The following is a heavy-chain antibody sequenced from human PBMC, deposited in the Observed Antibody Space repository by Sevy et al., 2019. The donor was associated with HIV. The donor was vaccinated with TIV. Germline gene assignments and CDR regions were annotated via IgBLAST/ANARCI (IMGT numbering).Heavy chain of an antibody. CDR2: ISGSGGST. D-gene: IGHD3-22*01. V-gene: IGHV3-23*01. J-gene: IGHJ4*02. Sequence: GGSLRLSCAASGFTFSSYAMSWVRQAPGKGLEWVSAISGSGGSTYYADSVKGRFTISRDNSKNTLYLQMNSLRAEDTAVYYCAKLEGDSSGYYPFYYWGQGTLVTVSS. CDR1: GFTFSSYA. CDR3: AKLEGDSSGYYPFYY.